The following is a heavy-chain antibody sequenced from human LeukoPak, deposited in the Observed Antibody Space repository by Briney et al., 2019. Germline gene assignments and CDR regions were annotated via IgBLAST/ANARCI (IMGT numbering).Heavy chain of an antibody. J-gene: IGHJ6*03. CDR1: GGTFSSYA. Sequence: SVKVSCKASGGTFSSYAISWVRQAPGQGLEWMGGIIPIFGTANYAQKFQGRVTITADESTSTAYMELSSLRFEDTAVYYCARDVAPAARVGYYYMDVWGKGTTVTVSS. V-gene: IGHV1-69*01. CDR3: ARDVAPAARVGYYYMDV. CDR2: IIPIFGTA. D-gene: IGHD2-2*01.